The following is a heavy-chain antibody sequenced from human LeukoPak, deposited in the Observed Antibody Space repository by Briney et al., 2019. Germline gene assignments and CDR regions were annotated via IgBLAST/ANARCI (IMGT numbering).Heavy chain of an antibody. CDR3: ARDHYSGSYWAAFDI. J-gene: IGHJ3*02. V-gene: IGHV4-61*01. D-gene: IGHD1-26*01. CDR2: IYYSGGT. Sequence: PSETLSLTCTVSGGSVSSGSYYWSWIRQPPGKGLEWIGYIYYSGGTNYNPSLKSRVTISVDTSKNQFSLKLSSVTAADTAVYYCARDHYSGSYWAAFDIWGQGTMVTVSS. CDR1: GGSVSSGSYY.